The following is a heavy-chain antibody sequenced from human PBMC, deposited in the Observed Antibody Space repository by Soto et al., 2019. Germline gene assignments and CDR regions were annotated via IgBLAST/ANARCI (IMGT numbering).Heavy chain of an antibody. CDR1: RDCSGKDY. D-gene: IGHD3-10*01. V-gene: IGHV4-59*08. CDR2: MHYNGYT. CDR3: ARQGFGATHGLVDV. J-gene: IGHJ6*02. Sequence: KPPETLSLTCTGARDCSGKDYCSWFGQPPGKGREWIGYMHYNGYTSYNPSLRSRVTISVDTSKNQFSLKLTSVTVADTALYYCARQGFGATHGLVDVWGHGTTVTVSS.